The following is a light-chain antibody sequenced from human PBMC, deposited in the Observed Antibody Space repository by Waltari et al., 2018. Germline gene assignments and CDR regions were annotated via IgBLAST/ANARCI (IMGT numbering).Light chain of an antibody. V-gene: IGKV1-5*03. CDR2: QAS. Sequence: DIQMTQSPSTLSASVGDRVTITCRASQNINSWLAWYQQKPGKAPKLLIYQASTLESGVPSRFSGSGSGTEFTLTISSLQPDDFATYYCQQSSTYSAGLTFGGGTKVEIK. CDR1: QNINSW. CDR3: QQSSTYSAGLT. J-gene: IGKJ4*01.